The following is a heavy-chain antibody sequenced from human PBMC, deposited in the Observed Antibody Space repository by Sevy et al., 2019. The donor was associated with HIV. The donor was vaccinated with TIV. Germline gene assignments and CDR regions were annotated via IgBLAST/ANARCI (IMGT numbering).Heavy chain of an antibody. CDR3: AKSPLLTMIVVVITSEFDY. Sequence: GSLRLSCAASGFTFSSYAMSWVRQAPGKGLEWVSAISGSGGSTYYADSVKGRFTISRDNSKNTLYLQMNSLRAEDTAVYYCAKSPLLTMIVVVITSEFDYWGQGTLVTVSS. D-gene: IGHD3-22*01. CDR1: GFTFSSYA. J-gene: IGHJ4*02. V-gene: IGHV3-23*01. CDR2: ISGSGGST.